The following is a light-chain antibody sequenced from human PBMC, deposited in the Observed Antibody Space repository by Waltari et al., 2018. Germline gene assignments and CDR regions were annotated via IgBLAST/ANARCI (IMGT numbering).Light chain of an antibody. V-gene: IGKV1-NL1*01. CDR3: QKYYSTPR. CDR1: QDITNS. J-gene: IGKJ1*01. CDR2: AAS. Sequence: DIQITQSPSSLSASVGDRVTITCRASQDITNSLTWYQQKLGKAPKLLLSAASRLESGVPTRFSGSRSGTHYTITISSLQPEDFATYYCQKYYSTPRFGQGTKVEIK.